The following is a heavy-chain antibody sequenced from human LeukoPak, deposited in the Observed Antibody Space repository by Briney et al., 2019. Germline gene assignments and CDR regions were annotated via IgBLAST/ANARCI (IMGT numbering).Heavy chain of an antibody. CDR2: ISGSGGST. D-gene: IGHD3-22*01. CDR3: AKKTEYYYDSSASFDY. J-gene: IGHJ4*02. Sequence: GGSLRLSCAASGFTFSSYALSWVRQAPGKGLEWVSAISGSGGSTYYADSVKGRFTISRDNSKNTLYLQMNSLRAEDTAVYYCAKKTEYYYDSSASFDYWGQGTLVTVSS. CDR1: GFTFSSYA. V-gene: IGHV3-23*01.